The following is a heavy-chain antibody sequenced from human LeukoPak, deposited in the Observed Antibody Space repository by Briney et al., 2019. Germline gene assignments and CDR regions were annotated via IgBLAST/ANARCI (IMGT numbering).Heavy chain of an antibody. CDR3: ARHWTRDGYKADAFDI. V-gene: IGHV4-39*01. Sequence: PSETLSLTCTVSGGSISSSSYYWGWIRQPPGKGLEWIGSIYYSGSTYYNPSLKSRVTIPVDTSKNQFPLKLSSVTAADTAVYYCARHWTRDGYKADAFDIWGQGTMVTVSS. J-gene: IGHJ3*02. D-gene: IGHD5-24*01. CDR1: GGSISSSSYY. CDR2: IYYSGST.